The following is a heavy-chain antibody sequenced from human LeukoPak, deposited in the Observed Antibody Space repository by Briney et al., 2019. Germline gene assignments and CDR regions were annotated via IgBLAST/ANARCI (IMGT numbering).Heavy chain of an antibody. CDR2: IKSKTDGGTT. V-gene: IGHV3-15*01. Sequence: GGSLRLSCAASGFTFSNAWMSWVRQAPGKGLEWVGRIKSKTDGGTTDYAAPVKGRFTISRDDSKNTLYLQMNSLKTEDTAVYYCTTDAAVSSGWYRGYWGQGTLVTVSS. CDR1: GFTFSNAW. CDR3: TTDAAVSSGWYRGY. D-gene: IGHD6-19*01. J-gene: IGHJ4*02.